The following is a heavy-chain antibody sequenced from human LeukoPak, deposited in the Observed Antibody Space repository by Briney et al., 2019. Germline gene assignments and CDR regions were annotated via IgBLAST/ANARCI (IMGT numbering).Heavy chain of an antibody. V-gene: IGHV3-11*04. CDR1: GFTFSYFY. CDR3: ATQSYGLFAY. Sequence: GGSLRLSCAASGFTFSYFYMSWIRQAPGKGLEWVAYISIDGNTIYYADSVKGRFTISRDNARNSLYLQMNSLRPDDTAVYYCATQSYGLFAYWGRGTLVTVSS. CDR2: ISIDGNTI. D-gene: IGHD4-17*01. J-gene: IGHJ4*02.